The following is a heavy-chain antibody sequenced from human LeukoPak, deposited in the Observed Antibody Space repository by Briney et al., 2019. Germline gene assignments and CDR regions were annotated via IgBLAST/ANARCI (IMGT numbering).Heavy chain of an antibody. D-gene: IGHD1-1*01. Sequence: GGSLRLSCAASGFTFNRSWMNWVRQAPGKGLEWVANMDPSGSQKRYVGSVKGRFTISKDNPGTSLYLEMYSLRAEDTAIYYCAIWTSGNYWGQGTLVTVSS. CDR1: GFTFNRSW. J-gene: IGHJ4*02. V-gene: IGHV3-7*01. CDR2: MDPSGSQK. CDR3: AIWTSGNY.